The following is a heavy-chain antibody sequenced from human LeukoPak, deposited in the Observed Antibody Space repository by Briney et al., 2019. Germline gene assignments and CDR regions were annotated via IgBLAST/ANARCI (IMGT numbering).Heavy chain of an antibody. Sequence: SETLSLTCTVSGGSISSSSYYWGWLRQPPGKGREWIGSIYYSGSTYYNPSLKSRVTISVDTSKNQFSLKLSSVTAADTAVYYCAREGPASHGWFDPWGPGTLVTVSS. D-gene: IGHD2-2*01. CDR3: AREGPASHGWFDP. V-gene: IGHV4-39*07. J-gene: IGHJ5*02. CDR2: IYYSGST. CDR1: GGSISSSSYY.